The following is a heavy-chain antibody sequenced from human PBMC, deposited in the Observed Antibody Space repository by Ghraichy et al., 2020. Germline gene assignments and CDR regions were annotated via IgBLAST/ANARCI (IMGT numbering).Heavy chain of an antibody. J-gene: IGHJ4*02. CDR3: AKVGGYCGGDCYSHTY. D-gene: IGHD2-21*02. Sequence: GGSLRLSCAASGFTFSSYAMSWVRQAPGKGLEWVSAISGSGGSTYYADSVKGRFTISRDNSKNTLYLQMNSLRAEDTAVYYCAKVGGYCGGDCYSHTYWGQGTLVTVSS. CDR2: ISGSGGST. V-gene: IGHV3-23*01. CDR1: GFTFSSYA.